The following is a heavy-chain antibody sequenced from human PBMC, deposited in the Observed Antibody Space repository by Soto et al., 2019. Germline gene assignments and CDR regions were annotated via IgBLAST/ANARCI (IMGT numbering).Heavy chain of an antibody. CDR3: ARARITMVRPHNWFDP. CDR2: INHSGST. CDR1: GGSFSGYY. D-gene: IGHD3-10*01. J-gene: IGHJ5*02. V-gene: IGHV4-34*01. Sequence: SETLSLTCAVYGGSFSGYYWSWIRQPPGKGLEWIGEINHSGSTNYNPSLKSRVTISVDTSKNQFSLKLSSVTAADTAVYYCARARITMVRPHNWFDPWGQGTLVTVSS.